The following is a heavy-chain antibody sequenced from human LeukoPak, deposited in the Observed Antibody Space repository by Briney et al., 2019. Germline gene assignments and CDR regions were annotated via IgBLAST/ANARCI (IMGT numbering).Heavy chain of an antibody. Sequence: PSETLSLTCAVYGGSFSIDYWSWIRQPPGKGLEWIGEITHSGNTNYNPSLKSRVTISVDTSKNQFSLKLSSVTAADTAVYYCARLLGRVVPAAIIYWGQGTLVTVSS. V-gene: IGHV4-34*01. CDR3: ARLLGRVVPAAIIY. J-gene: IGHJ4*02. CDR1: GGSFSIDY. CDR2: ITHSGNT. D-gene: IGHD2-2*01.